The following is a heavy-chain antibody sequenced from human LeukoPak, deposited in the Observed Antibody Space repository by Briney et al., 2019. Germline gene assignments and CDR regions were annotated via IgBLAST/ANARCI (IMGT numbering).Heavy chain of an antibody. Sequence: ASVKVSYKASGYTFTSYGISWVRQAPGQGLEWMGWISAYNGNTNYAQKLQGRVTMTTDTSTSTAYMELRSLRSDDTAVYYCARENDSSGYYPIYYFDYWGQGTLVTVSS. CDR3: ARENDSSGYYPIYYFDY. V-gene: IGHV1-18*01. CDR2: ISAYNGNT. D-gene: IGHD3-22*01. CDR1: GYTFTSYG. J-gene: IGHJ4*02.